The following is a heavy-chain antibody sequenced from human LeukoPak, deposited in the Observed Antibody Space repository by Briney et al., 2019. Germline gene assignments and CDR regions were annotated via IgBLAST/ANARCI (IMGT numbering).Heavy chain of an antibody. V-gene: IGHV3-23*01. Sequence: GGSLRLSCAASGFTFSSYAMSWVRQAPGKGLEWVSAISGSGGSTYYADSVKGRFTISRDNSKNTLYLQMNSLRAEDTAVYYCAKEGDPSWELLRFAFDYWGQGTLVTVSS. D-gene: IGHD1-26*01. CDR1: GFTFSSYA. CDR2: ISGSGGST. CDR3: AKEGDPSWELLRFAFDY. J-gene: IGHJ4*02.